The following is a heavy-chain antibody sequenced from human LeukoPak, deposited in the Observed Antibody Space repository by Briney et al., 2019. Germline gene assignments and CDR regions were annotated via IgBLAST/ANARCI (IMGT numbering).Heavy chain of an antibody. D-gene: IGHD3-22*01. CDR2: IYPGDSDT. V-gene: IGHV5-51*01. Sequence: GESLQISCKGSGYNFTSYWIGWVRQLPGKGLEWMGIIYPGDSDTRYSPSFQGQVTISADKSISTAYLQWSSLKASDTAMYYCARGPLYYYDSSGYYGAFDIWGQGTMVTVSS. CDR3: ARGPLYYYDSSGYYGAFDI. J-gene: IGHJ3*02. CDR1: GYNFTSYW.